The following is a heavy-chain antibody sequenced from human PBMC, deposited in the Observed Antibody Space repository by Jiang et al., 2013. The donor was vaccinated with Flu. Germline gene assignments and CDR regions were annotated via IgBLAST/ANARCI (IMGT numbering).Heavy chain of an antibody. Sequence: SGAEVKKPGASVKVSCKASGYTFTSYGVNWVRQAPGQGLEWMGWINTYNGNKKYAQKLQDRVTMTTDTSTSTAYMELTSLRSDDTAVYYCARDRSLAAARVTLFDYWGQGTLVTVSS. D-gene: IGHD6-13*01. CDR3: ARDRSLAAARVTLFDY. CDR1: GYTFTSYG. J-gene: IGHJ4*02. CDR2: INTYNGNK. V-gene: IGHV1-18*01.